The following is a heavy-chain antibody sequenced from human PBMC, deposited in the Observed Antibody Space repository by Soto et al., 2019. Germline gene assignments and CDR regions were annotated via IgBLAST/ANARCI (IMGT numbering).Heavy chain of an antibody. CDR1: GFTFSSYA. Sequence: GGSLRLSCAASGFTFSSYAMSWVRQAPGKGLEWVSAISGSGGSTYYADSVKGRFTISRDNSKNTLYLQMNSLRAEDTAVYYCAKSGIQYYDYIWGSYRFDYWGQGTLVTVSS. V-gene: IGHV3-23*01. J-gene: IGHJ4*02. D-gene: IGHD3-16*02. CDR2: ISGSGGST. CDR3: AKSGIQYYDYIWGSYRFDY.